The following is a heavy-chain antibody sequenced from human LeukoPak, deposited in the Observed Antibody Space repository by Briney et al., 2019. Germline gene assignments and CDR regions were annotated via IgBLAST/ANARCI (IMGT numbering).Heavy chain of an antibody. V-gene: IGHV3-21*06. CDR1: GFTFSSYS. Sequence: GGSLRLSCAASGFTFSSYSMNWVRQAPGKGLEWVSSISSRSNYIYYADSVKGRFTISRDNAKNSPYLQMNSLRAEDTAVYYCARDSEYYDSSGYYYTWYGMHVWGQGTTVTVSS. D-gene: IGHD3-22*01. CDR2: ISSRSNYI. J-gene: IGHJ6*02. CDR3: ARDSEYYDSSGYYYTWYGMHV.